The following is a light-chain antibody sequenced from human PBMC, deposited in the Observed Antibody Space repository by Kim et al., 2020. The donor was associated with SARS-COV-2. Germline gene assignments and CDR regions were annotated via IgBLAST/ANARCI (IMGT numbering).Light chain of an antibody. J-gene: IGLJ1*01. CDR2: DVS. CDR1: NSDVGSYKY. Sequence: GQSLTISCAGTNSDVGSYKYVAWYHQHPGKAPKLLIYDVSDRPSGVSNRFSGSKSGNTASLTISGLQAEDEADYYCTSYTSSSTYVFGTGTKVTVL. CDR3: TSYTSSSTYV. V-gene: IGLV2-14*03.